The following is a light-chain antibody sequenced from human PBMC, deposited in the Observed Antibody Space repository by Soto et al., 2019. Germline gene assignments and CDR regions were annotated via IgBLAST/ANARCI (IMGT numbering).Light chain of an antibody. V-gene: IGLV1-44*01. CDR1: SSNIGSKT. Sequence: SVLAQPPSASGTPGQRVTISCSGSSSNIGSKTVNWYQQLPGTVPKLLIYNSYQRPSGVPDRFSGSKSGTSASLAISGLQSGDDSDYYCAAWDASLNGYVFGAGTNVNVL. CDR3: AAWDASLNGYV. CDR2: NSY. J-gene: IGLJ1*01.